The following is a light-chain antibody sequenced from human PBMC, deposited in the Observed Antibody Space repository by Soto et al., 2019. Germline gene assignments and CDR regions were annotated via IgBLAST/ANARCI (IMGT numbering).Light chain of an antibody. CDR1: QSVSSN. Sequence: EIVMTQSPATLSVSPGERATLSCRASQSVSSNLAWYQQKPGQAPRLLIYGASTRATGIPARFSGSGSGTEFTLTISSLQSEDLAVYYCQQYNSWPPLTFGGGTKVELK. CDR2: GAS. J-gene: IGKJ4*01. CDR3: QQYNSWPPLT. V-gene: IGKV3-15*01.